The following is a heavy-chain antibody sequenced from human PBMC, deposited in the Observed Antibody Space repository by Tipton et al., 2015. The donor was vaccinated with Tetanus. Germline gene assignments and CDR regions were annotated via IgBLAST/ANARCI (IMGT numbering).Heavy chain of an antibody. CDR2: VSYSGRT. J-gene: IGHJ4*02. Sequence: TLSLTCTVSGGSVRGGDYSWNWIRQPPGKGLEWLAYVSYSGRTNSNYSLKSRIAVSLDASKNQFSLRLTSVTAADTAVYYCVRGWSECSSWSCSPFDSWGQGTLVTVSS. CDR3: VRGWSECSSWSCSPFDS. CDR1: GGSVRGGDYS. V-gene: IGHV4-61*08. D-gene: IGHD2-2*01.